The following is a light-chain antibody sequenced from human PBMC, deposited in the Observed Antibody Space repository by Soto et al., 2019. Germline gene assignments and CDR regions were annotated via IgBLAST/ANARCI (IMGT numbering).Light chain of an antibody. CDR1: QSISGY. V-gene: IGKV1-39*01. CDR3: QQSFRARS. J-gene: IGKJ1*01. Sequence: DIQMTQSPAPLSASVGDRVTISCRASQSISGYLNWYQQKPGKAPDLLISAASTLQTGVPSRFSGSGFGTEFTLSISSLQPEDFATYYCQQSFRARSFGQGTKVDIK. CDR2: AAS.